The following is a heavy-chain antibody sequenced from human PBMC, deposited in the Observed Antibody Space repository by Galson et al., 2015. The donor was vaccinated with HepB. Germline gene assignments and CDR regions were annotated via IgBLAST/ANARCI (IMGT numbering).Heavy chain of an antibody. Sequence: SLRLSCAASGFTFSSYAMHWVRQAPGKGLEWVAVISYDGSNKYYADSVKGRFTISRDNSKNTLYLQMNSLRAEDTAVYYCARDTDGQLWSAFDIWGQGTMVTVSS. CDR3: ARDTDGQLWSAFDI. CDR1: GFTFSSYA. D-gene: IGHD5-18*01. CDR2: ISYDGSNK. J-gene: IGHJ3*02. V-gene: IGHV3-30-3*01.